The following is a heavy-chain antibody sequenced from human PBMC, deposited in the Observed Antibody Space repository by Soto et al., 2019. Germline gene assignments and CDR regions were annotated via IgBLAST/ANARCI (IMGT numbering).Heavy chain of an antibody. CDR1: GFTLSGYS. D-gene: IGHD4-4*01. CDR2: ITSSSSYI. V-gene: IGHV3-21*01. J-gene: IGHJ6*02. CDR3: ARDPLQGMDV. Sequence: GGSLRLSCAASGFTLSGYSMNWVRQAPGKGLEWVSSITSSSSYIYYADSVKGRFTISRDNAKNSLYLQMNSLRAEDTALYYCARDPLQGMDVWGQGTTVTVPS.